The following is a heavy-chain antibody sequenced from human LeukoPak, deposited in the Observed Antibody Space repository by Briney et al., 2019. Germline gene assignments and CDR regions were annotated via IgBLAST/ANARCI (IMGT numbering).Heavy chain of an antibody. CDR2: IIPIFGTA. Sequence: SVNVSCKASGYTFTTYGITWVRQAPGQGLEWMGWIIPIFGTANYAQKFQGRVTITTDESTSTAYMELSSLRSEDTAVYYCARGIGDITMIVVEDYYYYYYMDVWGKGTTVTVSS. D-gene: IGHD3-22*01. CDR3: ARGIGDITMIVVEDYYYYYYMDV. V-gene: IGHV1-69*05. J-gene: IGHJ6*03. CDR1: GYTFTTYG.